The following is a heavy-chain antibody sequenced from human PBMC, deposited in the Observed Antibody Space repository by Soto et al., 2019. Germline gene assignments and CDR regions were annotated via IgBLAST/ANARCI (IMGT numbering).Heavy chain of an antibody. D-gene: IGHD3-22*01. V-gene: IGHV4-59*01. CDR2: IYYSGST. J-gene: IGHJ5*02. CDR1: GGSISSYY. Sequence: SETLSLTCTVSGGSISSYYWSWIRQPPGKGLEWIGYIYYSGSTNYNPSLKSRVTISVDTSKNQFSLKLSSVTAVDTAVYYCARDYYDSSGYFNWFDPWGQGTLVTVSS. CDR3: ARDYYDSSGYFNWFDP.